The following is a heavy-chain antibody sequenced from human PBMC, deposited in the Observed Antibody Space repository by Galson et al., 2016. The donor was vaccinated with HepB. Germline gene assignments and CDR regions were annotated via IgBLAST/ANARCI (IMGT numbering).Heavy chain of an antibody. V-gene: IGHV3-33*01. CDR1: GFTFSNYG. CDR3: ASDRRYSSWSF. J-gene: IGHJ4*02. D-gene: IGHD6-13*01. Sequence: SLRLSCAASGFTFSNYGMHWVRQAPGKGLEWVAVIWYDGTNKYYADSVKGRFTISRDNSKNTLNLQMNSLRAEDTAMYYCASDRRYSSWSFWGQGTLVTVSS. CDR2: IWYDGTNK.